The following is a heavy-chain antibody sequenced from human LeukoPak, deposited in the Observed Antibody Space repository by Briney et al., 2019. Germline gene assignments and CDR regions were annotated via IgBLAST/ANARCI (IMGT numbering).Heavy chain of an antibody. CDR1: GFTFSSYM. V-gene: IGHV3-7*01. CDR2: IKPDGGEK. Sequence: PGESLRLSCAASGFTFSSYMMTWVRQAPGKGLEWVANIKPDGGEKYYVDSVKGRFTISRDNAKNSLYLQMNSLRAEDTAVYYCAREVYCSSTSCYTGYFQHWGQGTLVTVSS. D-gene: IGHD2-2*02. CDR3: AREVYCSSTSCYTGYFQH. J-gene: IGHJ1*01.